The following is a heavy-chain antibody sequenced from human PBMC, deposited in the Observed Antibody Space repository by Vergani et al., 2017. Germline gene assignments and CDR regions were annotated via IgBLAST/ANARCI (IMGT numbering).Heavy chain of an antibody. CDR1: AGSISSYY. Sequence: QVQLQESGPGLVKPSETLSLTCTVSAGSISSYYWSWIRQPPGKGLEWIGYIYYSGSTNYNPSLKSRVTISVETSKNQFSLKLSSVTAADTAVYYCAKDFSKTLSYYDILTGYYSEAAPGDYWGQGTLVTVSS. V-gene: IGHV4-59*01. CDR2: IYYSGST. J-gene: IGHJ4*02. D-gene: IGHD3-9*01. CDR3: AKDFSKTLSYYDILTGYYSEAAPGDY.